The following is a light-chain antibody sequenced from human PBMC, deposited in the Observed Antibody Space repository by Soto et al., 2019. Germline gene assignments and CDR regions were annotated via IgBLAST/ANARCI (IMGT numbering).Light chain of an antibody. Sequence: QSVLTQPPSASASLGASVTLSCTLSSGYSYYKVDWYQQRPGKGPRFVMRVGTGGIVGSKGDGIPDRFSVLGSGLNRYLTIKNIQEEDESDYYCGTDHDSGSDCVWVFGGGTKLTVL. J-gene: IGLJ3*02. CDR1: SGYSYYK. V-gene: IGLV9-49*01. CDR3: GTDHDSGSDCVWV. CDR2: VGTGGIVG.